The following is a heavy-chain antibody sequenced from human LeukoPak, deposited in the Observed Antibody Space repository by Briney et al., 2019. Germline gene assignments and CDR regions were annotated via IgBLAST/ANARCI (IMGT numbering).Heavy chain of an antibody. CDR1: GGSFSGYY. CDR3: ARPLRCSGNNCYMDNWFDP. D-gene: IGHD2-2*02. CDR2: INHSGST. J-gene: IGHJ5*02. Sequence: SETLSLTCAVYGGSFSGYYWSWIRQPPGKGLEWIGEINHSGSTNYNPSLKSRVTISIDTSKNQFSLKLNSVTAADTAVYYCARPLRCSGNNCYMDNWFDPWGQGSLVTVSS. V-gene: IGHV4-34*01.